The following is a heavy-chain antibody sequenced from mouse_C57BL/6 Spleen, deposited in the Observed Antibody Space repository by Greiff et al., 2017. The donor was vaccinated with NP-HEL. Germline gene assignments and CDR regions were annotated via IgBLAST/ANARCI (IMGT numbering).Heavy chain of an antibody. CDR2: IWSGGST. D-gene: IGHD1-1*01. V-gene: IGHV2-2*01. J-gene: IGHJ3*01. CDR1: GFSLTSYG. Sequence: QVQLKESGPGLVQPSQSLSITCTVSGFSLTSYGVHWIRQSPGKGLEWLGVIWSGGSTDYNAAFISRLSISKDNSKSQVFFKMNSLQADDTAIYYGARTNYGSSSPFAYWGQGTLVTVSA. CDR3: ARTNYGSSSPFAY.